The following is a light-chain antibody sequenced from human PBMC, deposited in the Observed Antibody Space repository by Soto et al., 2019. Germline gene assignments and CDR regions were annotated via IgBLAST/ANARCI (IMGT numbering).Light chain of an antibody. J-gene: IGKJ2*01. CDR1: QSVSSN. Sequence: EIVMTQSPATLSVSPGERATLSCRASQSVSSNLAWYQQKPGQAPRPLIYGASTRATGIPARFSGSGSGTEFTLTISSLQSEDFAVYYCQQYNNWPLYTFXQGTKVDIK. V-gene: IGKV3D-15*01. CDR2: GAS. CDR3: QQYNNWPLYT.